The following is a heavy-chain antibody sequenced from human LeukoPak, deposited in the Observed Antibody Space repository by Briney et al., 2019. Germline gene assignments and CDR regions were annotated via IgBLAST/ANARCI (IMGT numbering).Heavy chain of an antibody. J-gene: IGHJ6*03. CDR2: MNPNSGNT. Sequence: GASVKVSCKASGYTFTSYDINWVRQATGQGLEWMGWMNPNSGNTGYAQKFQGRVTMTRNTSISTAYMGLSSLRSEDTAVYYCARGRRPSGYYYYMDVWGKGTTVTVSS. D-gene: IGHD1-26*01. V-gene: IGHV1-8*01. CDR3: ARGRRPSGYYYYMDV. CDR1: GYTFTSYD.